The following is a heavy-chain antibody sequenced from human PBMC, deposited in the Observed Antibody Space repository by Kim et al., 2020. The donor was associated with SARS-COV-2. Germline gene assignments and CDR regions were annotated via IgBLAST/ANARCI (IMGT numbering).Heavy chain of an antibody. V-gene: IGHV3-23*01. J-gene: IGHJ4*02. Sequence: GGSLRLSCAASGFTFSSYAMSWVRQAPGKGLEWVSAISGSGGSTYYADSVKGRFTISRDNSKNTLYLQMNSLRAEDTAVYYCAKDQWWFGELLTGPIDYWGQGTLVTVSS. CDR1: GFTFSSYA. D-gene: IGHD3-10*01. CDR2: ISGSGGST. CDR3: AKDQWWFGELLTGPIDY.